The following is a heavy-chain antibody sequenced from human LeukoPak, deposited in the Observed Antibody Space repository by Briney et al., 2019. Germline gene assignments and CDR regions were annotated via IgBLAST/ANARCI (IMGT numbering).Heavy chain of an antibody. D-gene: IGHD2-2*01. J-gene: IGHJ4*02. CDR2: FDPEDGET. CDR3: AAQIVVPAATRQYFDY. Sequence: ASVKVSCKVSGYTLTELSMHWVRQAPGKGLEWMGGFDPEDGETIYAQKFQGRVTITEGTSTDTAYMELSSLRSEDTAVYYCAAQIVVPAATRQYFDYWGQGTLVTVSS. CDR1: GYTLTELS. V-gene: IGHV1-24*01.